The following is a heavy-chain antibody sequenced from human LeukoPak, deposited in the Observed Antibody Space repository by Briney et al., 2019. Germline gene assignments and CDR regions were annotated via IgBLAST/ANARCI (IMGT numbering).Heavy chain of an antibody. D-gene: IGHD3-22*01. CDR1: GFTFSSYA. V-gene: IGHV3-30-3*01. J-gene: IGHJ4*02. CDR3: ARDGDPYEGSGYFLRHKFAGGLNYFKY. CDR2: ISYDGSSE. Sequence: SGGSLRLSCAASGFTFSSYAMHWVRQAPGKGLEWVADISYDGSSEYYADPAKGRFTISRDNSKNTLYLQMDSLRAEDTAVYYCARDGDPYEGSGYFLRHKFAGGLNYFKYWGQGSLVTVSS.